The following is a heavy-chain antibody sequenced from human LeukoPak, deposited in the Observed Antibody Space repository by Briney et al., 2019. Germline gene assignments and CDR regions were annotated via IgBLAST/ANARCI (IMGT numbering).Heavy chain of an antibody. CDR3: ARESERLFDY. Sequence: GGSLRLSCAASGFTFSSYAMHWVRQAPGKGLEWVAVISYDGSNKYYADSVKGRFTISRDNSKSTLYLQMNSLRPEDTAVYYCARESERLFDYWGQGTLVTVSS. D-gene: IGHD3-22*01. V-gene: IGHV3-30-3*01. J-gene: IGHJ4*02. CDR2: ISYDGSNK. CDR1: GFTFSSYA.